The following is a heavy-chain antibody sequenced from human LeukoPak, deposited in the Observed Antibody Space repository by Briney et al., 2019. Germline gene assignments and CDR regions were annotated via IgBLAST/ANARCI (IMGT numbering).Heavy chain of an antibody. D-gene: IGHD3-10*01. J-gene: IGHJ4*02. CDR2: INHSGST. CDR3: ASEGNYLEQ. Sequence: PSETLSLTCAVYGGSFSGYYWSWIRQPPGKGLEWIGEINHSGSTNYNPSLKSRVTISVDTSKDQISLKLSSVTAADTAVYFCASEGNYLEQWGQGTLVTVSS. V-gene: IGHV4-34*01. CDR1: GGSFSGYY.